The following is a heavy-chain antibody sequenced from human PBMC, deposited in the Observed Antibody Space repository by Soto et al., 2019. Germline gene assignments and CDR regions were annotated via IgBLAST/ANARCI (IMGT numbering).Heavy chain of an antibody. CDR1: GYSFTSYW. V-gene: IGHV5-10-1*01. J-gene: IGHJ6*02. CDR3: ARRLYSGSYYRYYYGMDV. D-gene: IGHD1-26*01. Sequence: PGESLKISCKGSGYSFTSYWFSWVRQMPGKGLEWMGRIDPSDSYTNYSPSFQGHVTISADKSISTAYLQWSSLKASDTAMYYCARRLYSGSYYRYYYGMDVWGQGTTVTVSS. CDR2: IDPSDSYT.